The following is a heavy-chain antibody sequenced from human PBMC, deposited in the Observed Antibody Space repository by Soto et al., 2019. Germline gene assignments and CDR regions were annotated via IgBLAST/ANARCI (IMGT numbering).Heavy chain of an antibody. J-gene: IGHJ6*03. V-gene: IGHV4-59*08. CDR3: ARHDNSDYYYYRAV. CDR2: IYYSGST. Sequence: PSETLSLTCTVSGGSISSYYWSWIRQPPGKGLEWIGYIYYSGSTNYNPSLKSRVTISVDTSKNQFSLKLSSVTAADTAVFYCARHDNSDYYYYRAVWGKGTTVTVSS. D-gene: IGHD1-1*01. CDR1: GGSISSYY.